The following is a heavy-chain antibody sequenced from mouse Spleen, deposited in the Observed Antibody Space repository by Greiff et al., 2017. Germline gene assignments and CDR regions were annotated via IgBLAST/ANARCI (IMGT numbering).Heavy chain of an antibody. V-gene: IGHV1-64*01. J-gene: IGHJ4*01. D-gene: IGHD2-5*01. CDR2: IHPNSGST. CDR1: GYTFTSYW. CDR3: ARYSNSHYYAMDY. Sequence: GAELVKPGASVKLSCKASGYTFTSYWMHWVKQRPGQGLEWIGMIHPNSGSTNYNEKFKSKATLTVDKSSSTAYMQLSSLTSEDSAVYYCARYSNSHYYAMDYWGQGTSVTVSS.